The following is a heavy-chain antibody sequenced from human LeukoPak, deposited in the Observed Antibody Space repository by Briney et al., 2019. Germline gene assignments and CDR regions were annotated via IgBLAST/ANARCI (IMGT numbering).Heavy chain of an antibody. Sequence: GGSLRLSCAASGFTFNSYWMSWVRQAPGKGPEWVANIKQDGSEKYYVESVKGRFTISRDNAENALYLQMNSLRAEDTAVYYCARARYGDYFGAFDIWGQGTMATVSS. D-gene: IGHD4-17*01. V-gene: IGHV3-7*01. J-gene: IGHJ3*02. CDR2: IKQDGSEK. CDR1: GFTFNSYW. CDR3: ARARYGDYFGAFDI.